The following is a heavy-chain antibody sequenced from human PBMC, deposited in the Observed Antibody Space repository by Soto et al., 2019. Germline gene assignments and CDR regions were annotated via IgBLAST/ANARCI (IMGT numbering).Heavy chain of an antibody. Sequence: GGSLRLSCAASGFTFSSYSMSWVRQAPGKGLEWVSAISGSGGSTYYADSVKGRFTISRDNSKNTLYLQMNSLRAEDTAVYYCAKGSDFGYRYFDYWGQGTLVTVSS. J-gene: IGHJ4*02. CDR1: GFTFSSYS. CDR3: AKGSDFGYRYFDY. V-gene: IGHV3-23*01. CDR2: ISGSGGST. D-gene: IGHD3-10*01.